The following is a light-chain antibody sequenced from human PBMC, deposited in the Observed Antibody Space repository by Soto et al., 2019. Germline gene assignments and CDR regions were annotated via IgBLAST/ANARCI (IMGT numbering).Light chain of an antibody. Sequence: EVVMTQSPATLSVSPGERATLSCRASQSVSSNLAWYQQKPGQAPRLLIYGASTRATGIPARFSGSGSGTEFTLTISSLQSGDFAVYYCQQYNNWPRTFGPGTKVEI. CDR3: QQYNNWPRT. V-gene: IGKV3-15*01. CDR1: QSVSSN. J-gene: IGKJ1*01. CDR2: GAS.